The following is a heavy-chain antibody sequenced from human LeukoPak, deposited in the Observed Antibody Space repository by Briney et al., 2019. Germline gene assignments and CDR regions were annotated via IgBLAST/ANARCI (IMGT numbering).Heavy chain of an antibody. CDR1: GFTFSSYA. Sequence: GSLRLSCAASGFTFSSYAMSWIRQPPGKGLEWIGEINHSGSTNYNPPLKSRVTISVDTSKNQFSLKLSSVTAADTAVYYCARLKEGRWSIDYWGQGTLVTVSS. J-gene: IGHJ4*02. D-gene: IGHD4-23*01. CDR2: INHSGST. V-gene: IGHV4-34*01. CDR3: ARLKEGRWSIDY.